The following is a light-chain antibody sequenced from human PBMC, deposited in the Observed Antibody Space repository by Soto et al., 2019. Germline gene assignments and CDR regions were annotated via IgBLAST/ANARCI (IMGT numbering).Light chain of an antibody. CDR2: DAS. CDR3: QLYSITPLS. CDR1: QSVSSY. Sequence: EIVLTQSPATLSLSPGGRATLSCRASQSVSSYLAWYQQKPGQAPRLLIYDASSRATGIPDRFSGSGSGTDFTLTISRLEPEDFAVYYCQLYSITPLSFGGGTKVDI. V-gene: IGKV3-20*01. J-gene: IGKJ4*01.